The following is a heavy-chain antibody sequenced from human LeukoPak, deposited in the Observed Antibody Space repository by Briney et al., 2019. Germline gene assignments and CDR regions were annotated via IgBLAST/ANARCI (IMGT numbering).Heavy chain of an antibody. J-gene: IGHJ3*02. CDR2: IKQDGSEK. D-gene: IGHD2-8*01. Sequence: GGSLRLSCAASGFTFSNFWMSWVRQAPGEGLEWVASIKQDGSEKYYVDSVKGRFTISRDNAKNSLYLQMNSLRAEDTAVYYCARGYCTNGVCPLDAFDIWGQGTMVTVSS. CDR3: ARGYCTNGVCPLDAFDI. V-gene: IGHV3-7*01. CDR1: GFTFSNFW.